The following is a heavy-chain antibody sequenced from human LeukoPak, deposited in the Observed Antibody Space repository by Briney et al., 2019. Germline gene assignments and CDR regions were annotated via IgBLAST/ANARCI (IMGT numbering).Heavy chain of an antibody. CDR2: ISSSSYI. J-gene: IGHJ4*02. D-gene: IGHD3-3*01. CDR3: ARGNDDLDY. CDR1: GFTFSSYT. Sequence: GGSLRLSCAASGFTFSSYTMNWVRRAPGKGLEWVSCISSSSYIFYADSVKGRFTISRDNAKNSLYLQMNSLRAEDTAVYYCARGNDDLDYWGQGTLVTVSS. V-gene: IGHV3-21*01.